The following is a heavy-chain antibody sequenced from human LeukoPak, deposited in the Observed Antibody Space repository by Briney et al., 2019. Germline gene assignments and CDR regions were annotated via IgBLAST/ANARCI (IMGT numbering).Heavy chain of an antibody. Sequence: PSETLSLTCTVSGGSISSYYWNWLRQPPGKGLQWIGYIYYSGSTNYNPSLKSRVTISVDASKNQFSLKLTSVTAADTAVYYCARGTAIDYWGQGTLVTVSS. CDR2: IYYSGST. D-gene: IGHD1/OR15-1a*01. CDR3: ARGTAIDY. J-gene: IGHJ4*02. CDR1: GGSISSYY. V-gene: IGHV4-59*01.